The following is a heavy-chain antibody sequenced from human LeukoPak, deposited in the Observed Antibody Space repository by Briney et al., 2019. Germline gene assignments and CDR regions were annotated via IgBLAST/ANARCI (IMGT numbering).Heavy chain of an antibody. CDR2: INPSGGST. V-gene: IGHV1-46*01. J-gene: IGHJ5*02. CDR3: ARSVAGYSSEGNWFDP. D-gene: IGHD6-19*01. Sequence: ASMKVSCKASGYTFTSYYMHWVRQAPGQGLEWMGIINPSGGSTSYAQKFQGRVTMTRDTSTSTVYMELSSLRSEDTAVYYCARSVAGYSSEGNWFDPWGQGTLVTVSS. CDR1: GYTFTSYY.